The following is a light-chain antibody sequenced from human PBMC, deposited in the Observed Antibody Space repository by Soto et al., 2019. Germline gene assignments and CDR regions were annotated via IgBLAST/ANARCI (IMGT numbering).Light chain of an antibody. CDR2: AAS. J-gene: IGKJ1*01. Sequence: DIQMTQSPSSLSASVGDSVTITCXASQSISSYLNWYQQKPGKAPKLLIYAASTLQSGVPSRFSGSGSGTDFTLTISCLQSEDFATYYCQQYYSYPWTFGQGTEV. V-gene: IGKV1-39*01. CDR1: QSISSY. CDR3: QQYYSYPWT.